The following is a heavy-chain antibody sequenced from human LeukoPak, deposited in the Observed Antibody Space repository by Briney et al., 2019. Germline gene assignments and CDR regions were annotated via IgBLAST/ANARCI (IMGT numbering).Heavy chain of an antibody. D-gene: IGHD2-15*01. Sequence: PGGSLRLSCAASGFTVSNNYMNWVRQAPGKGLEWVSLIYSGGDTHYADSVKGRFTISRDSSKNTLYLQMNSLRAEDTAVYYCAKDGASIVVVVAAVGPNFDYWGQGTLVTVSS. J-gene: IGHJ4*02. CDR1: GFTVSNNY. CDR2: IYSGGDT. CDR3: AKDGASIVVVVAAVGPNFDY. V-gene: IGHV3-66*01.